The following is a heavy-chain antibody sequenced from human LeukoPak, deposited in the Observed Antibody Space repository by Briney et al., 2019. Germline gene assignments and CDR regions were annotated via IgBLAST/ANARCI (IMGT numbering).Heavy chain of an antibody. Sequence: PSETLSLTCAVYGGSFSDYYWSWIRQPPGKGLEWIGEINHSGSTNYNLSLKSRVTISVDTSKNQFSLKLTSVTAADTAMYYCARGVRDRRWWFDPWGQGTLVTVSS. J-gene: IGHJ5*02. CDR1: GGSFSDYY. D-gene: IGHD4-23*01. CDR2: INHSGST. CDR3: ARGVRDRRWWFDP. V-gene: IGHV4-34*01.